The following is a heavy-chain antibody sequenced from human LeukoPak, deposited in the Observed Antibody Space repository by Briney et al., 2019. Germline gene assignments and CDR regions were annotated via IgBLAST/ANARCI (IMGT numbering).Heavy chain of an antibody. V-gene: IGHV1-46*01. Sequence: ASVKVSCKASGYTFTSYYMHWVRQAPGQGLEWMGIINPSGGSTSYAQKFQGRVTMTRDTSTSTVYMELSSLRSEDTAVYYCARDLPSQYYYDSSGYYDFGHWGQGTLVTVSS. CDR2: INPSGGST. CDR3: ARDLPSQYYYDSSGYYDFGH. CDR1: GYTFTSYY. D-gene: IGHD3-22*01. J-gene: IGHJ5*02.